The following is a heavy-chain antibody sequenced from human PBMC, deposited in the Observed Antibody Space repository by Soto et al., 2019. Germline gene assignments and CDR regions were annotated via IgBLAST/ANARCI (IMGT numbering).Heavy chain of an antibody. CDR2: ISGSGGSI. J-gene: IGHJ6*02. CDR3: VKGYWKGDV. D-gene: IGHD1-1*01. V-gene: IGHV3-23*01. CDR1: GFTFITYA. Sequence: EVQLLESGGGLVQPGGSLRLSCAASGFTFITYAMNWVRQAPGNVLEWVSAISGSGGSIHYADSVKGRFTISRDNSKNTLYLQMNSLRDEDTAVYHCVKGYWKGDVWGQGTTVTVSS.